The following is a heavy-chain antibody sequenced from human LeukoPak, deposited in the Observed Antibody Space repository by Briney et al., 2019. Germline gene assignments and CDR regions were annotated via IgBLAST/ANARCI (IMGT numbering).Heavy chain of an antibody. CDR3: ARGRVSSSTWYSTYYYYFYMDV. CDR2: VYHTGST. J-gene: IGHJ6*03. V-gene: IGHV4-59*01. D-gene: IGHD6-13*01. CDR1: DDSITMYY. Sequence: SETLSLTCSVSDDSITMYYWTWIRQPPGKGLEWVGYVYHTGSTNFNPSLNGRVSISRDTTKNLFSLRLRSVPAADTAVYFCARGRVSSSTWYSTYYYYFYMDVWGKGTTVTVSS.